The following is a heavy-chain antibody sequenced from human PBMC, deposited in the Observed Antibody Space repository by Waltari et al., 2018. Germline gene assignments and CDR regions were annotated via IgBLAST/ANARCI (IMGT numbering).Heavy chain of an antibody. J-gene: IGHJ5*02. V-gene: IGHV4-39*01. CDR1: GGSISVNHYY. D-gene: IGHD2-15*01. CDR3: ARGLCADVANCYSGTNNFFDP. CDR2: SLYSGTT. Sequence: QLQLQESGPGLVKPSETLSLTCVVSGGSISVNHYYWGWIRQPPGKGLEWIASSLYSGTTYSNPSLMRRVSISVDTSQNQFSLRLSSLTAADTAIYYCARGLCADVANCYSGTNNFFDPWGQGTLVTVSS.